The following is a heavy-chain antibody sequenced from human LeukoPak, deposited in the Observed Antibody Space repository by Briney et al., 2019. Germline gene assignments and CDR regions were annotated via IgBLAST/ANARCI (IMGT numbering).Heavy chain of an antibody. CDR1: GFTFSSYG. V-gene: IGHV3-30*02. CDR3: ANLYGSGFDY. J-gene: IGHJ4*02. CDR2: IRYDGSNK. D-gene: IGHD6-19*01. Sequence: GSLRLSCAASGFTFSSYGMHWVRQAPGTGLEWVAFIRYDGSNKYYADSVKGRFTISRDNSKNTLYLQMNSLRAEDTAVYYCANLYGSGFDYWGQGTLVTVSS.